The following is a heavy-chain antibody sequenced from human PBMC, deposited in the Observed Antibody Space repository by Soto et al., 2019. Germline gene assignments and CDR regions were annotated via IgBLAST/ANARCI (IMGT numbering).Heavy chain of an antibody. Sequence: SWSMALTCTVSGGCVSSSGYYGCWIRQPPGKGLEWIGSIYYSGSTYYNPSLKSRVTISVDTSKNQFSLKLSSVTAADTAVYYCARTLAARRDAFDIWGQGTMVTVSS. D-gene: IGHD6-6*01. CDR3: ARTLAARRDAFDI. J-gene: IGHJ3*02. V-gene: IGHV4-39*01. CDR2: IYYSGST. CDR1: GGCVSSSGYY.